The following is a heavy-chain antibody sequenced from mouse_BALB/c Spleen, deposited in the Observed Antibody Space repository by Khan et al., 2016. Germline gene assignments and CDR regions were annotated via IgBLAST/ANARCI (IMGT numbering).Heavy chain of an antibody. CDR1: GFDFSRNW. Sequence: EVKLLESGGGLVQPGGSLKLSCAASGFDFSRNWMSWVRQASGKGLEWSGEINPDSTTINYTPSLKDRFIISRDDAKNTLYLQMSKVRSEDTALYYCARRRYGSSWYFDGWGAATTVTVSS. D-gene: IGHD1-3*01. CDR2: INPDSTTI. CDR3: ARRRYGSSWYFDG. V-gene: IGHV4-1*02. J-gene: IGHJ1*01.